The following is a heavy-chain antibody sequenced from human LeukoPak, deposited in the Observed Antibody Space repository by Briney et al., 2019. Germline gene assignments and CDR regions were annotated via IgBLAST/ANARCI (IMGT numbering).Heavy chain of an antibody. CDR1: GFAVSSNY. D-gene: IGHD6-13*01. Sequence: GGSLRLSCAASGFAVSSNYMSWVRQAPGKGLEWVSVIYSGGSTYYADSVKGRFTISRDNSKNTLYLQMNSLRAEDTAVYYCAREGSEAAADYYFDYWGQGTLVTVSS. J-gene: IGHJ4*02. V-gene: IGHV3-53*01. CDR3: AREGSEAAADYYFDY. CDR2: IYSGGST.